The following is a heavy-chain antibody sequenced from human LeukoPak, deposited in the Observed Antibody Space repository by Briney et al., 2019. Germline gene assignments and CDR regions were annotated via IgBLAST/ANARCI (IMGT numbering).Heavy chain of an antibody. CDR2: ISGSGGST. D-gene: IGHD3-10*01. J-gene: IGHJ6*02. CDR1: GFTFSSYA. V-gene: IGHV3-23*01. CDR3: AKEGPVRGFRYYGMDV. Sequence: GESLRLSCAASGFTFSSYAMSWVRQAPGKGLEWVSAISGSGGSTYYADSVKGRFTISRDNSKNTLYLQMNSLRAEDTAVYYCAKEGPVRGFRYYGMDVWGQGTTVTASS.